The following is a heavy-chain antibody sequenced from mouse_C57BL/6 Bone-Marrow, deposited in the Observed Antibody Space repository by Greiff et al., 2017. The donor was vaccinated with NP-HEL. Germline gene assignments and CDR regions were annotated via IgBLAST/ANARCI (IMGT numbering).Heavy chain of an antibody. CDR2: ISSGSSTH. CDR1: GFTFSDYG. Sequence: EVQGVESGGGLVKPGGSLKLSCAASGFTFSDYGMHWVRQAPEKGLEWVAYISSGSSTHYYTDTVKGRFTISRDNAKNTLFLQMPSLRSEDTAKYYCASGRIYYYCSWYFDVWGTGTTVTVSS. D-gene: IGHD1-1*01. CDR3: ASGRIYYYCSWYFDV. J-gene: IGHJ1*03. V-gene: IGHV5-17*01.